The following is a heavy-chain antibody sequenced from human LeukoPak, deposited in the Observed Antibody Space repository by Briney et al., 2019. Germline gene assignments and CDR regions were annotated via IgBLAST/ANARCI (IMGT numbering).Heavy chain of an antibody. J-gene: IGHJ6*02. D-gene: IGHD6-19*01. Sequence: GGSLRLSCAASGFLLSSYEMNWVRQAPGKGLEWLAYISIIGNSIYYADSVKGRITISRDSTNNSLYLRMSSLRAEDTAIYYCARDSDDGWYYYGMDVWGQGTTVTVSS. CDR2: ISIIGNSI. V-gene: IGHV3-48*03. CDR3: ARDSDDGWYYYGMDV. CDR1: GFLLSSYE.